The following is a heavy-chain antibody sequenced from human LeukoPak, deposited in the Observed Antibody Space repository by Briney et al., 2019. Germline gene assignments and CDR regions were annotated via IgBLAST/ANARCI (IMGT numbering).Heavy chain of an antibody. J-gene: IGHJ5*02. Sequence: SETLSLTCAVYGGSFSGYYWSWIRQPPGKGLEWIGSFYHSGSTYYNPSLKSRVTISVDTSKNQFSLKLSSVTAADTAVYYCARHDFYSNYPHNWFDPWGQGTLVTVSS. D-gene: IGHD4-11*01. CDR2: FYHSGST. CDR3: ARHDFYSNYPHNWFDP. CDR1: GGSFSGYY. V-gene: IGHV4-34*01.